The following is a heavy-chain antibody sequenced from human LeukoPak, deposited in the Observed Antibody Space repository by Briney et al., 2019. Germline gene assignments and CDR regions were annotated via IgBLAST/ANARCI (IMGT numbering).Heavy chain of an antibody. D-gene: IGHD1-7*01. Sequence: ASVKVTCKASGYTFIGYYMHWVRQAPGQGLEWMGRINPNSGGTNYAQKFQGRVTMTRDTSISTAYMELSRLRSDDTAVYYCARAITGTTYYYYYYMDVWGKGTTVTVSS. V-gene: IGHV1-2*06. CDR2: INPNSGGT. CDR3: ARAITGTTYYYYYYMDV. J-gene: IGHJ6*03. CDR1: GYTFIGYY.